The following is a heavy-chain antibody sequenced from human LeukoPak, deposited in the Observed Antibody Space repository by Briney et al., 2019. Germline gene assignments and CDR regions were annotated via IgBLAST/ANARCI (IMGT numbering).Heavy chain of an antibody. CDR1: GVSISSGGYY. CDR3: ARNYGDYPNWFDP. Sequence: PSETLSLTCTVSGVSISSGGYYWSWIRQHPGKGLEWIGYIYYSGSTYYNPSLKSRVTISVDTSKNQFSLKLSSVTAADTAVYFFARNYGDYPNWFDPWGQGTLVTVSS. V-gene: IGHV4-31*03. J-gene: IGHJ5*02. CDR2: IYYSGST. D-gene: IGHD4-17*01.